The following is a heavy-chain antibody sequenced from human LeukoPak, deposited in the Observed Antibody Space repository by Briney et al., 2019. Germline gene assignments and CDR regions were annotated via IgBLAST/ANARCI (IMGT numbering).Heavy chain of an antibody. V-gene: IGHV3-23*01. D-gene: IGHD5-24*01. CDR1: RFTFSSYA. CDR2: ISDSGGGT. J-gene: IGHJ4*02. CDR3: AKDLFGDGYNFDY. Sequence: PGGSLRLSCAASRFTFSSYAMSWVRQAPGKGLEWVSTISDSGGGTYYADSVKGRFTISRDNSKNTLYLQMNSLRAEDTAVYYCAKDLFGDGYNFDYWGQGTLVTVSS.